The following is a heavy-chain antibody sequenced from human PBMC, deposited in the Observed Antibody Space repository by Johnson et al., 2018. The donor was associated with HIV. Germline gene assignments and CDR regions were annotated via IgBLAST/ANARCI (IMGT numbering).Heavy chain of an antibody. CDR3: AREGTVSYGGAFDI. CDR2: IYSGGRT. J-gene: IGHJ3*02. CDR1: GFTVSSNY. V-gene: IGHV3-53*01. D-gene: IGHD4-17*01. Sequence: VQLVESGGGLIQPGGSLRLSCAASGFTVSSNYMSWVRQAPGKGLEWVSVIYSGGRTYYADSVKGRLTISRDNSKNTLYLQMNSLRAEDTAVYYCAREGTVSYGGAFDIWGQGTMVTVSS.